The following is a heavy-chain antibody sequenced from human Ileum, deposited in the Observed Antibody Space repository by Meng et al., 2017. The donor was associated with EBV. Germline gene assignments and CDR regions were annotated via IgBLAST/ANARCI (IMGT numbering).Heavy chain of an antibody. CDR1: GDSIRNIDHS. Sequence: SRPGMVKPSDTLSLQCRVSGDSIRNIDHSWNGSRRSPGKGLELIASISRSGSSYFYPSLKSRVSLSLDTSKNQFSLKLSSVTAADTALYYCARDPAYPRGLFDSWGQGILVTVSS. CDR3: ARDPAYPRGLFDS. V-gene: IGHV4-39*07. J-gene: IGHJ4*02. CDR2: ISRSGSS. D-gene: IGHD3-10*01.